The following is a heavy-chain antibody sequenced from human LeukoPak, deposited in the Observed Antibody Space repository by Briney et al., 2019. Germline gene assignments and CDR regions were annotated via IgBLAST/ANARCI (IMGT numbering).Heavy chain of an antibody. J-gene: IGHJ4*02. V-gene: IGHV3-30-3*01. CDR2: ISYDGSIN. CDR1: GFTFNSYA. D-gene: IGHD6-19*01. Sequence: GRSLRLSCVGSGFTFNSYAVHWVRQAPGKGLEWVAVISYDGSINFYAASVKGRFTVSRDNSENTLFLQMNSLRADDTAIYYCAKDEIALAGRYFDYWGQGTLVTVSS. CDR3: AKDEIALAGRYFDY.